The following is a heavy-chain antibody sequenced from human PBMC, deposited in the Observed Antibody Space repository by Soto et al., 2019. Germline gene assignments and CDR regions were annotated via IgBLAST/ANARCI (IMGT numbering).Heavy chain of an antibody. J-gene: IGHJ4*02. D-gene: IGHD3-3*02. CDR3: AREHFSETSYDY. CDR2: IWYDGSNK. CDR1: GFTFSTYG. Sequence: QVQLVESGGGVVQPGRSLRLSCAASGFTFSTYGMHWVRQAPGKGLEWVAVIWYDGSNKYYADSVKGRFTISRDNSKNTLYLQMNSLRAEDTAVYDCAREHFSETSYDYWGQGTLVTVSS. V-gene: IGHV3-33*01.